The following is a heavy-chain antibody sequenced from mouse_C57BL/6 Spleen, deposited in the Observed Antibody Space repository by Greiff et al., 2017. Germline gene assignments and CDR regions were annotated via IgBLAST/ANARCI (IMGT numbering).Heavy chain of an antibody. CDR1: GYTFTSYW. CDR3: ARADYYGSSYAYFDY. Sequence: QVQLKQPGAELVRPGSSVKLSCKASGYTFTSYWMHWVKQRPIQGLEWIGNIDPSDSETHYNQKFKDKATLTVDKSSSTAYMQLSSLTSEDSAVYYCARADYYGSSYAYFDYGGQGTTLTVSS. CDR2: IDPSDSET. D-gene: IGHD1-1*01. J-gene: IGHJ2*01. V-gene: IGHV1-52*01.